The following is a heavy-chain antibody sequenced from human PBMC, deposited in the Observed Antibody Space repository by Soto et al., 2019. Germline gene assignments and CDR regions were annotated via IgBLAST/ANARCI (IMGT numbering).Heavy chain of an antibody. V-gene: IGHV4-31*03. CDR3: ARDFRDDFWSGPSPQHGMDV. CDR2: IYYSGST. CDR1: GGSISSGGYY. D-gene: IGHD3-3*01. Sequence: SETLSLTCTVSGGSISSGGYYWSWIRQHPGKGLEWIGYIYYSGSTYYNPSLKSRVTISVDTSKNQLSLKLSSVTAADTAVYYCARDFRDDFWSGPSPQHGMDVWGQGTTVTVSS. J-gene: IGHJ6*02.